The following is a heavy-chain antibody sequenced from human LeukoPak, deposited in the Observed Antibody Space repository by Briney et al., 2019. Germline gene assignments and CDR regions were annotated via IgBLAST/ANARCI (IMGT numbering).Heavy chain of an antibody. D-gene: IGHD3-10*01. J-gene: IGHJ3*02. Sequence: SETLSLTCTVSGYSISSGYYWGWIRQPPGKGLEWIGSIYHSGSTYYNPSLKSRVTISVDTSRNQFSLRLNSVTAADTAVYYCAKSNGYGLIDIWGQGTMVTVSS. CDR2: IYHSGST. CDR1: GYSISSGYY. V-gene: IGHV4-38-2*02. CDR3: AKSNGYGLIDI.